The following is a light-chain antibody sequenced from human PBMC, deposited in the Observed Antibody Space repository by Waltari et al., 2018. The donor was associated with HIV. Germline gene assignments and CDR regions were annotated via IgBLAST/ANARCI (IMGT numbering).Light chain of an antibody. J-gene: IGKJ4*01. CDR3: QQYRSLPIT. CDR2: DAY. Sequence: DIQMTQSPSSLSASVGDRVTITCQASQDTSFSLNWYQQQPGKAPKLLIYDAYKLERGVPSRFTGSGSGTHFTFTITSLQAEDIATYYCQQYRSLPITFGGGTKVEI. V-gene: IGKV1-33*01. CDR1: QDTSFS.